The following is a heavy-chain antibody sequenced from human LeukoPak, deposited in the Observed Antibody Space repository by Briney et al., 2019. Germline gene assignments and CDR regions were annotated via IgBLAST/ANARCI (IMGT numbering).Heavy chain of an antibody. J-gene: IGHJ4*02. V-gene: IGHV3-7*01. CDR2: IKLDGSEK. Sequence: GGSLRLSCAASGFTFRSYWMSWVRQAPGKGLEWVANIKLDGSEKYYVDSVKGRFTISRDNAKDSLYLQMNSLRAEDTAAYYCASGRYYFESWGEGTQVTVSS. CDR1: GFTFRSYW. CDR3: ASGRYYFES.